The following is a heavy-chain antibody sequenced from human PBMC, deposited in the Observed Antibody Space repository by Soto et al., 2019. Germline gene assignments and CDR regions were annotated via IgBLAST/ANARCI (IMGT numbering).Heavy chain of an antibody. Sequence: GGSLRLSCAASGFTFSKAWMSWVRQAPGKGLEWVGRIKSKTDAETIDYTAPVKGRFTISRDDSKNTLYLQMNSLKTEDTAVYYCNRGNYYSMDVWGQGTTVTVSS. CDR1: GFTFSKAW. CDR2: IKSKTDAETI. J-gene: IGHJ6*02. V-gene: IGHV3-15*01. CDR3: NRGNYYSMDV.